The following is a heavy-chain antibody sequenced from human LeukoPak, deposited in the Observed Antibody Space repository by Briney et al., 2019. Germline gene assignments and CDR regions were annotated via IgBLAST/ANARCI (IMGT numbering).Heavy chain of an antibody. CDR3: ARLVTVTTANWYFDL. V-gene: IGHV4-59*08. CDR1: GGSISSYY. J-gene: IGHJ2*01. Sequence: SETLSLTCTVSGGSISSYYWSWIRQPPGKGLEWIGYIYYSGSTNYNPSLKSRVTISVDTSKNQFSLKLSSVTAADTAVYYCARLVTVTTANWYFDLWGRGTLVTVSS. D-gene: IGHD4-17*01. CDR2: IYYSGST.